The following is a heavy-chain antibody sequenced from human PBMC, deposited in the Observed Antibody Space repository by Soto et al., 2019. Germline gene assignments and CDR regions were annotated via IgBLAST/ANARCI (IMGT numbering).Heavy chain of an antibody. CDR1: GFTFSSYD. D-gene: IGHD2-15*01. CDR3: ARDLGGNGFDY. J-gene: IGHJ4*02. CDR2: IGTAGDT. Sequence: PGGSLRLSCAASGFTFSSYDMHWVRQATGKGLEWVSAIGTAGDTYYPGSVKGRFTISRENAKNSLYLQMNSLRAGDTAVYYCARDLGGNGFDYWGQGTLVTVSS. V-gene: IGHV3-13*01.